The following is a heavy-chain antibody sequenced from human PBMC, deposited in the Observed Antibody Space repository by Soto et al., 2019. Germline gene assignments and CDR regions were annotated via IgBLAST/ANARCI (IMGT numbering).Heavy chain of an antibody. D-gene: IGHD2-21*02. CDR1: GDSVSSNSAS. CDR3: AKGNAGVTVSLFNF. V-gene: IGHV6-1*01. CDR2: TYYRTKWYT. J-gene: IGHJ4*02. Sequence: QVPLQQSGPGLVEPSQTLSLTCAISGDSVSSNSASWNWIRQSPSRGLEWLGRTYYRTKWYTDYAVSVRSRITIDSDTSKNQFSLQLNSVTLEDTAVYYCAKGNAGVTVSLFNFWGQGILVTVSS.